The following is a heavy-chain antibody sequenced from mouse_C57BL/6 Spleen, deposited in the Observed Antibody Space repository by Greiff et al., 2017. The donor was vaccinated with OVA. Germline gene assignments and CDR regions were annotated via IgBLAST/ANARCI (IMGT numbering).Heavy chain of an antibody. V-gene: IGHV1-59*01. CDR1: GYTFTSYW. CDR3: AGGSRDYYFDD. J-gene: IGHJ2*01. D-gene: IGHD1-1*01. Sequence: QVQLQQPGAELVRPGTSVKLSCKASGYTFTSYWMHWVKQRPGQGLEWIGVIDPSDSYTNYNQKFKGKATLTVDTSSSTAYMQLSSLTSEDSAVYYCAGGSRDYYFDDWGQGTTLTVSS. CDR2: IDPSDSYT.